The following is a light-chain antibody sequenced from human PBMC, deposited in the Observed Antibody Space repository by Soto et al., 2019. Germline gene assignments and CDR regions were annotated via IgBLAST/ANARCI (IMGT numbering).Light chain of an antibody. CDR2: EVS. CDR3: SSYRSSNTYV. Sequence: QSALTQPRSVSGSPGQSVTISCTATGSDVGDSSHVSWYQLHPGKAPKLMIYEVSNRPSGVSNRFSGSKSGNTASLTISGLQAEDEADYYCSSYRSSNTYVFGTGTKVTVL. J-gene: IGLJ1*01. CDR1: GSDVGDSSH. V-gene: IGLV2-14*01.